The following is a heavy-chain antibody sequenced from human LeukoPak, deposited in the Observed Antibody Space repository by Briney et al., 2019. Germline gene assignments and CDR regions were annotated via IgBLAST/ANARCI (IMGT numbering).Heavy chain of an antibody. Sequence: GGSLRLSCAASGFTFSNYAMTWVRQAPGKGLECVSAISGSGGSTYYADSVKGRFTVSRDNSKNTLYLQMNSLRAEDTAVYYCGKDRVFDWGSYRYLGAFDIWGQGTMVTVSS. CDR2: ISGSGGST. CDR3: GKDRVFDWGSYRYLGAFDI. J-gene: IGHJ3*02. D-gene: IGHD3-16*02. V-gene: IGHV3-23*01. CDR1: GFTFSNYA.